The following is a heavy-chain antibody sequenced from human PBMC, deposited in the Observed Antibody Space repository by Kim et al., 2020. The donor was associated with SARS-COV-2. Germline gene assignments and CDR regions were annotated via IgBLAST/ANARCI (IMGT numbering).Heavy chain of an antibody. CDR3: ESYYYGSGSYYSHYFDY. Sequence: VKGRLTISRDNAKNSLYLQMNSLRDEDTAVYYCESYYYGSGSYYSHYFDYWGQGTLVTVSS. V-gene: IGHV3-48*02. J-gene: IGHJ4*02. D-gene: IGHD3-10*01.